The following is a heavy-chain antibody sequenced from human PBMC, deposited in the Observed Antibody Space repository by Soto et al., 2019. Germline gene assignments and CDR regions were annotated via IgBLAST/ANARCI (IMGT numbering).Heavy chain of an antibody. CDR1: GLIFSNYR. CDR3: ARDTDGLHY. CDR2: ISTDGSIT. J-gene: IGHJ4*02. V-gene: IGHV3-74*01. Sequence: DVQLVESGGGLVQPGGSLRLSCAASGLIFSNYRMHWVRQVPGKGLVWVSCISTDGSITNYADSVKGRFTVSRDNAKNTLYLQMNSLRHEDTAGYYCARDTDGLHYWGQGTMVTVSS.